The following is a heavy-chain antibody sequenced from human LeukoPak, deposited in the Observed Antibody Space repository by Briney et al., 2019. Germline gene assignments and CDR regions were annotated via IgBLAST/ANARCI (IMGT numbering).Heavy chain of an antibody. D-gene: IGHD2-15*01. CDR2: ISGGGGST. CDR1: VFTFSTYS. V-gene: IGHV3-23*01. J-gene: IGHJ4*02. Sequence: PGGSLRLSCAASVFTFSTYSMSWVRQAPGKGLEWVSAISGGGGSTYYADSVKGRFTITRDNSKNTLYLQMNSLRAEDTAIYYCAKGAQQGYCSGGSCYRIDYWGQGTLVTVSS. CDR3: AKGAQQGYCSGGSCYRIDY.